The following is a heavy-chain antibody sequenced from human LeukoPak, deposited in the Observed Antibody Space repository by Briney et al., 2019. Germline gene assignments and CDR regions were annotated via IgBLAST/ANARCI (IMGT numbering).Heavy chain of an antibody. J-gene: IGHJ4*02. V-gene: IGHV3-23*01. CDR3: VGFDY. Sequence: GGSLSLSCAASGFTFSSYGMSWARQAPGKGLEWVSSISGSSDRTFYADSVKGRFTISRDNSKNTLFLQMNTLRAEDTAVYYCVGFDYWGQGTLVTVSS. CDR2: ISGSSDRT. CDR1: GFTFSSYG.